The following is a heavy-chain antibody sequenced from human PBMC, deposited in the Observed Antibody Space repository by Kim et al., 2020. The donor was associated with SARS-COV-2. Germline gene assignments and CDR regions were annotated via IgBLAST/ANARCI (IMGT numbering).Heavy chain of an antibody. J-gene: IGHJ4*02. Sequence: GGSLRLSCAASGFTFSDHYMDWVRQAPGKGLEWIARIRKKANRNTTEYAVNVKGRFSISRDDSKNSLYLQMNSLKTQDTAVFYCARSGGYDPLDNWGQGTLVTVSS. CDR3: ARSGGYDPLDN. D-gene: IGHD2-15*01. CDR2: IRKKANRNTT. CDR1: GFTFSDHY. V-gene: IGHV3-72*01.